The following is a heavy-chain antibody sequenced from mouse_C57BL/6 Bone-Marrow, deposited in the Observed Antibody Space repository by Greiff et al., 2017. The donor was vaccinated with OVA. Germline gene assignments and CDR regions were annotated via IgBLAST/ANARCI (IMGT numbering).Heavy chain of an antibody. CDR1: GYTFTSYW. CDR3: ARCFDY. Sequence: QVQLQQPGAELVKPGASVTLSCKASGYTFTSYWMHWVKQRPGRGLEWIGRIDPHSGGTKYNAKFKSKATRTVDQPSSTAYMQLSSLTAEDSAVYYCARCFDYWGQGTTLTVSS. V-gene: IGHV1-72*01. CDR2: IDPHSGGT. J-gene: IGHJ2*01.